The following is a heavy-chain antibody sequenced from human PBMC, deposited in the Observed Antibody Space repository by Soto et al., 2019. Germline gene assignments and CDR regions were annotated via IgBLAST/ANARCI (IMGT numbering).Heavy chain of an antibody. J-gene: IGHJ4*02. D-gene: IGHD4-17*01. CDR2: IYYSGST. CDR1: GDSISSGGYY. CDR3: ARRASDYGDQRFDY. V-gene: IGHV4-39*01. Sequence: PSETLSLTCTVSGDSISSGGYYWTWIRQHPGKGLEWIGYIYYSGSTYYNPSLKSRVTISVDTSKNQFSLKLSSVTAADTAVYYCARRASDYGDQRFDYWGQGTLVTVSS.